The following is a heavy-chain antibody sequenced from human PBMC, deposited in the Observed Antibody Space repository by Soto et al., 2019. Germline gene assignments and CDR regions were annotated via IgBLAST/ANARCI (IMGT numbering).Heavy chain of an antibody. J-gene: IGHJ4*02. CDR1: GFTFSSYA. V-gene: IGHV3-23*01. CDR3: AKGTRASCSGASCYPFDY. CDR2: ITGSTGNT. Sequence: TGGSLRLSCAASGFTFSSYAMSRVRQAPGKGLEWVSAITGSTGNTYYADSVKGRFTIYRDNFKNTLYLQMNSLRAEDTAVFYCAKGTRASCSGASCYPFDYWGQGTQVTVSS. D-gene: IGHD2-15*01.